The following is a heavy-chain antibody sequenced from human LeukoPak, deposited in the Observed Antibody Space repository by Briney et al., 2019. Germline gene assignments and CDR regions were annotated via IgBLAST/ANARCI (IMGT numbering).Heavy chain of an antibody. V-gene: IGHV3-74*01. CDR1: GFPFSSYW. CDR3: ASDSPYYGMDV. CDR2: INSDGSAT. Sequence: PGGSLRLSCAASGFPFSSYWMHWVRQVPGKRLLWVSRINSDGSATIYADSVRGRFTISRDNAKNTLYLQMSGLRVEDTAVYHCASDSPYYGMDVWGQGTTVTVSS. J-gene: IGHJ6*02.